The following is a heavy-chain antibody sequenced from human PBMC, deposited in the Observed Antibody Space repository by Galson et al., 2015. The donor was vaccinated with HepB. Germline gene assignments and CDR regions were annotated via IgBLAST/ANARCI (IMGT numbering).Heavy chain of an antibody. CDR3: TTDQYYYGSGVEYYFDY. D-gene: IGHD3-10*01. J-gene: IGHJ4*02. V-gene: IGHV3-15*07. Sequence: SLRLSCAASGFTFSNAWMNWVRQAPGKGLEWVGRIKSKTDGGTTDYAAPVKGGFTISRDDSKNKLYLQMNSLKTEDTAVYYCTTDQYYYGSGVEYYFDYWGQGTLVTVSS. CDR2: IKSKTDGGTT. CDR1: GFTFSNAW.